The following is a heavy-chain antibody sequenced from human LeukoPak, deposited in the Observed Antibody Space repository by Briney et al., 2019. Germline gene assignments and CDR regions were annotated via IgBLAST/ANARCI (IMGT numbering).Heavy chain of an antibody. CDR2: ISSSSSYI. D-gene: IGHD5-12*01. CDR1: GFTLSSYA. J-gene: IGHJ4*02. CDR3: ARDVQVATIYPLDY. Sequence: PGGSLRLSCAASGFTLSSYAMSWVRQGPGKGLEWVSSISSSSSYIYYADSVKGRFTISRDNAKNSLYLQMNSLRAEDTAVYYCARDVQVATIYPLDYWGQGTLVTVSS. V-gene: IGHV3-21*01.